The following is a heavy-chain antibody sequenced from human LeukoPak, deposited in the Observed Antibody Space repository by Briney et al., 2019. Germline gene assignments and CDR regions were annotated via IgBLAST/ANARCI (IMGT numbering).Heavy chain of an antibody. V-gene: IGHV3-23*01. CDR2: ISGSGGST. CDR3: AKDTDPNYYDSSGYYHDAFDI. CDR1: GFTFSSYA. J-gene: IGHJ3*02. Sequence: AGGSLRLSCAAPGFTFSSYAMSWVRQAPGKGLEWVSAISGSGGSTYYADSVKGRFTISRDNSKNTLYLQMNSLRAEDTAVYYCAKDTDPNYYDSSGYYHDAFDIWGQGTMVTVSS. D-gene: IGHD3-22*01.